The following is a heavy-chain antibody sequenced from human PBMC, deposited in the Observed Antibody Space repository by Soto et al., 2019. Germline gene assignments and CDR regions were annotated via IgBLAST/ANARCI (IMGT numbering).Heavy chain of an antibody. CDR1: GGSITSRY. J-gene: IGHJ4*02. D-gene: IGHD2-15*01. Sequence: SETLSLTCTVSGGSITSRYWSWIRQPPGKGLEWIGYVHNSGRTNYNPSLKSRVTISVDTSKNQFSLKLSSVTAADTAVYYCARETCSVGSCHYDYWGLGTLVTVSS. CDR3: ARETCSVGSCHYDY. CDR2: VHNSGRT. V-gene: IGHV4-59*11.